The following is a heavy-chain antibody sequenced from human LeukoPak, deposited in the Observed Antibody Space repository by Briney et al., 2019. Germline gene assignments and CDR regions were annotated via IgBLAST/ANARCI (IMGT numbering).Heavy chain of an antibody. V-gene: IGHV1-2*02. CDR1: GYTFTGYY. D-gene: IGHD3-10*01. J-gene: IGHJ6*03. Sequence: ASVKVSCKASGYTFTGYYMHWVRQAPGQGLEWMGWINPNSGGTNYAQKFQGRVTMTRNTSISTAYMELSSLRSEDTAVYYCARAPLWFGSYYYYYMDVWGKGTTVTISS. CDR3: ARAPLWFGSYYYYYMDV. CDR2: INPNSGGT.